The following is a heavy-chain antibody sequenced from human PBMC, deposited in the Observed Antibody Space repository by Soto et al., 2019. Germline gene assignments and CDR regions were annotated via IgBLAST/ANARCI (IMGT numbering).Heavy chain of an antibody. Sequence: QVQLVESGRGVVQPGRSLRLSCAASGFTFSSYAMHWVRQAPGKGLEWVAVISYDGSNKYYADSVKGRFTISRDNSKNTLYLQMNSLRAEDKAGYYCARAWLRRGDGFDYWGQGTLVTVSS. CDR2: ISYDGSNK. V-gene: IGHV3-30-3*01. D-gene: IGHD5-12*01. J-gene: IGHJ4*02. CDR3: ARAWLRRGDGFDY. CDR1: GFTFSSYA.